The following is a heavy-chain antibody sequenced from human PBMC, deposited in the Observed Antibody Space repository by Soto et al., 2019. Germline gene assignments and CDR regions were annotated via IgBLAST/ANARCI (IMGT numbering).Heavy chain of an antibody. Sequence: SETLSLTCTVSGGSMISYYWAWIRQPPGEGLEWIGSIYHTGNAYYNPSLKSRVTISVDTSKNQFSLKLTSVTAADAALYYCARDFFDSSDYTTNWFDPWGQGTLVTVSS. V-gene: IGHV4-39*01. CDR3: ARDFFDSSDYTTNWFDP. J-gene: IGHJ5*02. D-gene: IGHD3-22*01. CDR1: GGSMISYY. CDR2: IYHTGNA.